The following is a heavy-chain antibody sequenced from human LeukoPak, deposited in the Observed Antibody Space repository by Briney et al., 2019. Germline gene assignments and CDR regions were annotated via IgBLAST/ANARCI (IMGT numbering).Heavy chain of an antibody. CDR1: GFPFSNYW. V-gene: IGHV3-30*02. CDR3: AKDPQKVVTLAGSFDY. CDR2: IRYDGSNK. D-gene: IGHD2-21*02. Sequence: GGSLRLSCAASGFPFSNYWMSWVRQAPGKGVEWVAFIRYDGSNKYYADSVKGRFTISRDNSKNTLYLQMNSLRAEDTAVYYCAKDPQKVVTLAGSFDYWGQGTLVTVSS. J-gene: IGHJ4*02.